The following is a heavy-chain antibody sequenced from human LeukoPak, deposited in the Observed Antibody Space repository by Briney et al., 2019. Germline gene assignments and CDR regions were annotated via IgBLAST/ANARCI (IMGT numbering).Heavy chain of an antibody. D-gene: IGHD6-13*01. V-gene: IGHV3-9*01. Sequence: SLRLSCAASGFTFDDYAMHWVRQAPGKGLEGGSGISWNSGSIGYADSVKGRFTISRDNAKNSLYLQMNSLRAEDTALYYCAKDRSAAAAGTFDYWGQGTLVTASS. J-gene: IGHJ4*02. CDR1: GFTFDDYA. CDR3: AKDRSAAAAGTFDY. CDR2: ISWNSGSI.